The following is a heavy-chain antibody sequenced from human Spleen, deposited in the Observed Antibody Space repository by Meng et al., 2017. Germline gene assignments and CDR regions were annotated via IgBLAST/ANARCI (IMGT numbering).Heavy chain of an antibody. D-gene: IGHD2-21*02. Sequence: QGPLTEGGAGLLKASGTRVPTWAGYGGSFSGYYWSWIRQPPGKGLEWIGEIKHSGSTKYNASLKSRVTISLDTSKNQFSLRMASMTAADTAVYYCALLGVVETTSLEDHWGQGTLVTVSS. CDR3: ALLGVVETTSLEDH. CDR1: GGSFSGYY. V-gene: IGHV4-34*01. J-gene: IGHJ4*02. CDR2: IKHSGST.